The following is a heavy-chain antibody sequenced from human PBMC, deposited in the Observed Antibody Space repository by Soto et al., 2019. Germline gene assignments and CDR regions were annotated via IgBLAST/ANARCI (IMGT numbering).Heavy chain of an antibody. CDR2: INPNSGGT. V-gene: IGHV1-2*04. J-gene: IGHJ4*02. CDR1: GYTFTGYY. CDR3: ARDLTYYDFWSGYYTPQGEFDY. D-gene: IGHD3-3*01. Sequence: ASVKVSCKASGYTFTGYYMHWVRQAPGQGLEWMGWINPNSGGTNYAQKFQGWVTMTRDTSISTAYMELSRLRSDDTAVYYCARDLTYYDFWSGYYTPQGEFDYWGQGTLVTVSS.